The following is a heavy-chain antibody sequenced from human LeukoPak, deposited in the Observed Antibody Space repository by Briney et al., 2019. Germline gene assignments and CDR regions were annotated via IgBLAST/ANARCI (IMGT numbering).Heavy chain of an antibody. CDR1: GGFISTYY. V-gene: IGHV4-59*01. J-gene: IGHJ4*02. Sequence: PSETLSLTCTVSGGFISTYYWSWIRQPPGKGLEWIGYIYYSGSTNYNPSLKSRVTISVDTSKNQFSLKLSSVTAADTAVYYCVRSDDFWSGYYGYWGQGTLVTVSS. CDR2: IYYSGST. CDR3: VRSDDFWSGYYGY. D-gene: IGHD3-3*01.